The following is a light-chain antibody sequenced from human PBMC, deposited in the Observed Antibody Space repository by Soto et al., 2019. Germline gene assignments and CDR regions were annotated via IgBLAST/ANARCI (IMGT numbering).Light chain of an antibody. CDR2: EVS. CDR3: SSYTTSSTHGV. V-gene: IGLV2-14*01. Sequence: QSALTPPASVSGSPGPSITISCTGTSSDVGGYNYVSWYQQHPGKAPKLMIYEVSNRPSGVSNRFSGSKSGNTASLPISGLQAEDEADYYCSSYTTSSTHGVFGGGTKLTVL. J-gene: IGLJ3*02. CDR1: SSDVGGYNY.